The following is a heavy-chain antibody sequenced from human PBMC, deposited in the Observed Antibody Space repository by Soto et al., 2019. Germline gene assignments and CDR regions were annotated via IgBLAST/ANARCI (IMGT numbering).Heavy chain of an antibody. Sequence: QVQMQESGPGLVKPSQTLYLTCSVSGGSIIDSGSFYWNWIRQHPGQGLEWIGYIYYSGSTYYNRSLKRRATISLDTSKNQFSLKLTSVTAAATAIYYCARAEVVASTWFDPWGQGTLVTVAS. D-gene: IGHD2-15*01. CDR2: IYYSGST. J-gene: IGHJ5*02. CDR3: ARAEVVASTWFDP. CDR1: GGSIIDSGSFY. V-gene: IGHV4-31*03.